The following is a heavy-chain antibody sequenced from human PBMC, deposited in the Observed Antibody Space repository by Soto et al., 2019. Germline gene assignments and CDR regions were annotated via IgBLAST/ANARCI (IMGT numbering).Heavy chain of an antibody. V-gene: IGHV4-31*03. D-gene: IGHD4-17*01. CDR1: GGSISRGGYY. J-gene: IGHJ5*02. CDR3: ASDGSVNTGNWFDP. Sequence: QVQLQESGPGLVKPSQTLSLTCTVSGGSISRGGYYWNWIRQHPGEGLEWIGYILDSGSTYYNPSLKSRVTISGDTSKNQFSLKLSSVTAADTAIYYCASDGSVNTGNWFDPWGRGTLVTVSS. CDR2: ILDSGST.